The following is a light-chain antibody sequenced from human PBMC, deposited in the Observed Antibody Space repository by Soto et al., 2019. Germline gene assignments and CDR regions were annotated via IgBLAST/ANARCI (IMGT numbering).Light chain of an antibody. V-gene: IGKV1-5*01. CDR3: QQYNGFART. CDR1: QSMSRS. CDR2: DAS. J-gene: IGKJ1*01. Sequence: DIPMTQSPSTLSASVGDRVTITCRASQSMSRSLAWYQQKPGKAPKLLIHDASNLERGVSSRFSGSGSGTEFTLTIRSLQPDDFATYYCQQYNGFARTFGQGTKVEI.